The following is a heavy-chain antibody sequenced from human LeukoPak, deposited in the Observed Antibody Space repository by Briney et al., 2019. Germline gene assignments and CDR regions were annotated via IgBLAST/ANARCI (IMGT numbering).Heavy chain of an antibody. CDR1: GGSISSGGHY. D-gene: IGHD3-10*01. CDR2: IYYSEST. J-gene: IGHJ4*02. CDR3: ARVPMVRGVIIKYYFDY. Sequence: SETLSLTCTVSGGSISSGGHYWSWIRQHPGKGLEWIGYIYYSESTYYNPSLKSRVTISVDTSKNQFSLKLSSVTAADTAVYYCARVPMVRGVIIKYYFDYWGQGTLVTVSS. V-gene: IGHV4-31*03.